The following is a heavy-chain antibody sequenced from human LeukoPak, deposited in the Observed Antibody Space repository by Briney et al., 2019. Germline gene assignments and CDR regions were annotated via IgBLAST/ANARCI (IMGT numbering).Heavy chain of an antibody. J-gene: IGHJ1*01. CDR2: MNPNSGNT. CDR3: AVSSRYSSSWYNTPEYFQH. CDR1: GYTFTSYD. D-gene: IGHD6-13*01. Sequence: ASVKVSCKASGYTFTSYDINWVRQATGQGLEWMGWMNPNSGNTGYAQKFQGRVTMTRNTSISTAYMELNSLRSEDTAVYYCAVSSRYSSSWYNTPEYFQHWGQGTLVTVSS. V-gene: IGHV1-8*01.